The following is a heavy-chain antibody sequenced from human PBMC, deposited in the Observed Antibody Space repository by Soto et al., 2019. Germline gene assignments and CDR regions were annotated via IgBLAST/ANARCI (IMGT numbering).Heavy chain of an antibody. CDR1: GFTFSSYG. CDR3: AKSDASRRYFVLDY. V-gene: IGHV3-30*18. D-gene: IGHD6-13*01. J-gene: IGHJ4*02. CDR2: ISYDGSNK. Sequence: QVQLVESGGGVVQPGRSLRLPCAASGFTFSSYGMHWVRQAPGKGLEWVALISYDGSNKQYADSVKGRFTISRDNSKNTLYLQMDSLRAEDTAVYYCAKSDASRRYFVLDYWGQGTLVTVSS.